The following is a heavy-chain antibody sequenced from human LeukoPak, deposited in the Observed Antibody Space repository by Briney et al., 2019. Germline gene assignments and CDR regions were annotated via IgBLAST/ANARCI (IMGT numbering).Heavy chain of an antibody. D-gene: IGHD1-7*01. Sequence: RASVTVSCKASGYTFTTYTMHWVRQAPGQRLEWMGWINTGNGNTKYSQKFQGRVTITRDTSASTAYMELSSLRSEDTAVYYCARATRITGTTLFFDPWGQGTLVTVSS. CDR3: ARATRITGTTLFFDP. CDR1: GYTFTTYT. CDR2: INTGNGNT. J-gene: IGHJ5*02. V-gene: IGHV1-3*04.